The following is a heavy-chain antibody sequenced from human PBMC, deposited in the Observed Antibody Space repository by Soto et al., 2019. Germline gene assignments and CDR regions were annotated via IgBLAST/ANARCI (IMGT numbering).Heavy chain of an antibody. V-gene: IGHV3-23*01. CDR1: GCTFSSYA. Sequence: GGSLRLSCAASGCTFSSYAMSWVRQAPGRGLEWVSAISGSGGSTYYADSVKGRFTISRDNSKNTLYLQMNSLRAEDTAVYYCAKDTYYDILTGYTLYYWGQGTLVTVSS. CDR3: AKDTYYDILTGYTLYY. D-gene: IGHD3-9*01. CDR2: ISGSGGST. J-gene: IGHJ4*02.